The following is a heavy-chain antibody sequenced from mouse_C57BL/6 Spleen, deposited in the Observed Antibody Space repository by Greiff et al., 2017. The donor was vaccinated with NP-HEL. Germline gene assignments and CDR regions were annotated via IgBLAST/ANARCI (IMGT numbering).Heavy chain of an antibody. CDR2: IDPETGGT. J-gene: IGHJ4*01. CDR3: TRYGYDGDYYAMDY. CDR1: GYTFTDYE. Sequence: VHLVESGAELVRPGASVTLSCKASGYTFTDYEMHWVKQTPVHGLEWIGAIDPETGGTAYNQKFKGKAILTADKSSSTAYMELRSLTSEDSAVYYCTRYGYDGDYYAMDYWGQGTSVTVSS. D-gene: IGHD2-2*01. V-gene: IGHV1-15*01.